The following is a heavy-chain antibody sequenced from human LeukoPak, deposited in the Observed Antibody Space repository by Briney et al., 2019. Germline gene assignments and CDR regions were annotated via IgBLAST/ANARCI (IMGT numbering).Heavy chain of an antibody. CDR3: VRYFYDSYTSSFRFDS. J-gene: IGHJ5*01. Sequence: GGSLRLSCAASGFTFSSYWMNWVRQAPGKGLEWVANMNHDGSEKYQIDSVKGRFTISRDNAKNSLYLQMNSLRVEDTAIYYCVRYFYDSYTSSFRFDSWGQGTLVTVSS. V-gene: IGHV3-7*03. D-gene: IGHD3-16*01. CDR2: MNHDGSEK. CDR1: GFTFSSYW.